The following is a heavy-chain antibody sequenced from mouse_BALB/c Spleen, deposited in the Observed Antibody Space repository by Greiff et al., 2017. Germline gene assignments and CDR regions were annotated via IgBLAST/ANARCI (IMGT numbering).Heavy chain of an antibody. V-gene: IGHV14-3*02. CDR3: ARWGVLYGSSPWFAY. D-gene: IGHD1-1*01. Sequence: EVQLQQSGAELVKPGASAKLSCTASGFNIKDTYMHWVKQRPEQGLEWIGRIDPANGNTKYDPKFQGKATITADTSSNTAYLQLSSLTSEDTAVYYCARWGVLYGSSPWFAYWGQGTLVTVSA. CDR1: GFNIKDTY. CDR2: IDPANGNT. J-gene: IGHJ3*01.